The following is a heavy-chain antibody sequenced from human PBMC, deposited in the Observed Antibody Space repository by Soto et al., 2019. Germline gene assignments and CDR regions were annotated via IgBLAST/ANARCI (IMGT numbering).Heavy chain of an antibody. V-gene: IGHV3-74*01. CDR3: ARERLSYFDWPLDF. CDR1: GFTFSSYW. J-gene: IGHJ4*02. CDR2: INSDGSST. Sequence: GGSLRLSCAASGFTFSSYWMHWVRQAPGKGLVWVSRINSDGSSTSYADSVKGRFTISRDNAKNTLYLQMNSLRAEDTAVYYCARERLSYFDWPLDFWAQGTLATVSP. D-gene: IGHD3-9*01.